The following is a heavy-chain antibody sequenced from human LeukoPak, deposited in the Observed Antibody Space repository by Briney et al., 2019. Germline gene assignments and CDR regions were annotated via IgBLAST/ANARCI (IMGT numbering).Heavy chain of an antibody. V-gene: IGHV4-4*07. J-gene: IGHJ3*02. CDR1: GCSISSYY. Sequence: PSETLFLTCTVPGCSISSYYWSSIPQPAGKGLEWIGRIYTSGSTNYNPSLKSRVTMSVDTSKNQFSLKLSSVTAADTAVYYCARDMWELLSYAFDIWGQGTMVTVSS. CDR2: IYTSGST. D-gene: IGHD1-26*01. CDR3: ARDMWELLSYAFDI.